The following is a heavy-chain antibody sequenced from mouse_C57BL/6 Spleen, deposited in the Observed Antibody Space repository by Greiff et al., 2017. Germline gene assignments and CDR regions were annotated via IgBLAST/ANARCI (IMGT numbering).Heavy chain of an antibody. CDR2: IYIGNGYT. V-gene: IGHV1-58*01. Sequence: VQLKQSGAELVRPGSSVKMSCKTSGYTFTSYGINWVKQRPGQGLEWIGYIYIGNGYTEYNEKFKGKATLTSDTSSSTAYMQLSSLTSEDSAIYFCARSRPYYSNYEGYFEVWGTGTTVTVSS. J-gene: IGHJ1*03. CDR1: GYTFTSYG. D-gene: IGHD2-5*01. CDR3: ARSRPYYSNYEGYFEV.